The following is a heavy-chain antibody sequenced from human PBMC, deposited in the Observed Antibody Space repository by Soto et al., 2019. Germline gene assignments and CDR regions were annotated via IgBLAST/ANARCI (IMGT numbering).Heavy chain of an antibody. CDR2: SSFDGSIA. J-gene: IGHJ4*02. CDR3: ARDGARIDSSGKFDY. D-gene: IGHD3-22*01. Sequence: QVQLVESGGGVVQPGRSLRLSCVASGFKFTDYGLNWVRQTPGKGLEWVALSSFDGSIAYYAESVKGRFTISRDDSRNTVYLHMNSLRGEDTAMYYCARDGARIDSSGKFDYWGQGTQVTVSS. V-gene: IGHV3-33*01. CDR1: GFKFTDYG.